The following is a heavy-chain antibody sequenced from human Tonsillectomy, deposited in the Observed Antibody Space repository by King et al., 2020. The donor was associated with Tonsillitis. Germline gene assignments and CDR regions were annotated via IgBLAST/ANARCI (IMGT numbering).Heavy chain of an antibody. CDR2: IFYTGST. J-gene: IGHJ5*02. V-gene: IGHV4-59*01. CDR3: AKARNLFAP. CDR1: GGPISYYH. Sequence: QVQLQESGPGLVKPSETLSLTCTVSGGPISYYHWSWIRQPPGRGLEWIGYIFYTGSTNYNPSLKSRVTISVDTSKNQFSLKLMSVTAADTAVYYCAKARNLFAPWGQGTLLTVPS.